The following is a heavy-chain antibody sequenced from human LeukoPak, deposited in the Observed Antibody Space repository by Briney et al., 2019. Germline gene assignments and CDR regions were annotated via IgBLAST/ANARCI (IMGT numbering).Heavy chain of an antibody. CDR2: IRYDGSNK. J-gene: IGHJ6*03. V-gene: IGHV3-30*02. CDR3: AKEGDSSSWRYYYYMDV. Sequence: GRSLRLSCAASGFTFSSYDIHWVRQAPGKGLEWVAFIRYDGSNKHYADSVKGRFTISRDNSKNTVYLQMNSLRAEDTAVYYCAKEGDSSSWRYYYYMDVWGKGTTVTVSS. D-gene: IGHD3-22*01. CDR1: GFTFSSYD.